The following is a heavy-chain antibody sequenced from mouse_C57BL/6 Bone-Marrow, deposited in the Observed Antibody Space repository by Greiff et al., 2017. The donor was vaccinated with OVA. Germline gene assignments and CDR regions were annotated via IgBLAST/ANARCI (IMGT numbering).Heavy chain of an antibody. CDR3: AILRDYFDY. CDR2: IYPRSGNT. CDR1: GYTFTSFG. J-gene: IGHJ2*01. V-gene: IGHV1-81*01. Sequence: VKLVESGAELARPGASVKLSCKASGYTFTSFGISWVKQRTGQGLEWIGEIYPRSGNTYYNEKFKGKATLTADKSSSTAYMELRSLTSEDSAVYFCAILRDYFDYWGQGTTLTVSS.